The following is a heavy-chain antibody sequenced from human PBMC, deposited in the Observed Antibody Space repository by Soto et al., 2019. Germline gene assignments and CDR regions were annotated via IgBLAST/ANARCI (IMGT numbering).Heavy chain of an antibody. Sequence: SETLSLTCTVSGVSISSYYWSWIRQPSGKGLEWIGYIYYSGSTNYNPSLKSRVTISVDTSKNQFSLKLSSVTAADTAVYYCASRGIAAAGTGPYFDYWGQGTLVTVSS. D-gene: IGHD6-13*01. V-gene: IGHV4-59*08. CDR3: ASRGIAAAGTGPYFDY. CDR1: GVSISSYY. CDR2: IYYSGST. J-gene: IGHJ4*02.